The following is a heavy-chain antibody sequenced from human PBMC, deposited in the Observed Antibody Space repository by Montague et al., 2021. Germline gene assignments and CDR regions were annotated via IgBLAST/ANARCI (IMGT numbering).Heavy chain of an antibody. Sequence: SETLSLTCTVSGGSISSSSYYWGWIRQPPGLGLDWIGSIYYSGSTYYTPTLKSPLTIYIATSKNQFSLTMISVAAAATSVYYGVVTPSLYYHGLDVWGQGTTVTVSS. V-gene: IGHV4-39*01. CDR2: IYYSGST. J-gene: IGHJ6*02. D-gene: IGHD4-23*01. CDR3: VVTPSLYYHGLDV. CDR1: GGSISSSSYY.